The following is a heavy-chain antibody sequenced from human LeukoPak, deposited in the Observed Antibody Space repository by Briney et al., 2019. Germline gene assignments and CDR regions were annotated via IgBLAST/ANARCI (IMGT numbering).Heavy chain of an antibody. V-gene: IGHV4-39*07. D-gene: IGHD3-22*01. CDR1: GGSISTNTYY. CDR3: TRGSIAYYYMDV. Sequence: SSETLSLTCTVSGGSISTNTYYWGWIRQPPGKGLEWIGSMSYGGTTYYNPSLKSRVTISVDTSKNQFSLKLSSVTAADTAVYYCTRGSIAYYYMDVWGKGTTVTISS. J-gene: IGHJ6*03. CDR2: MSYGGTT.